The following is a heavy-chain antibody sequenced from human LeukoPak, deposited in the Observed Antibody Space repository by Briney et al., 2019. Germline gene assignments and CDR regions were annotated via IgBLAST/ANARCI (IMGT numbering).Heavy chain of an antibody. CDR3: AREGRDGYTAVYY. CDR1: GFTVSSNS. J-gene: IGHJ4*02. V-gene: IGHV3-7*01. D-gene: IGHD5-24*01. CDR2: IKQDGSEK. Sequence: GGSLRLSCTVSGFTVSSNSMSWVRQAPGKGLEWVANIKQDGSEKYYVDSVKGRFTISRDNAKNSLYLQMNSLRAEDTAVYYCAREGRDGYTAVYYWGQGTLVTVSS.